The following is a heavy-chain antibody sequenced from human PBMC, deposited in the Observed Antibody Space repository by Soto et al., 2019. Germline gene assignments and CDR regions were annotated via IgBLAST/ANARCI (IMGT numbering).Heavy chain of an antibody. CDR1: GDSVSSNSAA. CDR3: ARQGVNIVATMAFDY. CDR2: TYYRSKWYN. D-gene: IGHD5-12*01. J-gene: IGHJ4*02. V-gene: IGHV6-1*01. Sequence: PSQTLSFTCAVSGDSVSSNSAAWNWIRQSPSRGLEWLGRTYYRSKWYNDYAVSVKSRITINPDTSKNQFSLQLNSVTPEDTAVYYCARQGVNIVATMAFDYWGQGTLVTVSS.